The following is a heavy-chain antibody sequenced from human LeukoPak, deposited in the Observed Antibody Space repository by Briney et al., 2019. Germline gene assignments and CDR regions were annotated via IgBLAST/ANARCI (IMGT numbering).Heavy chain of an antibody. V-gene: IGHV4-61*02. CDR3: ARDRQWLVDY. D-gene: IGHD6-19*01. CDR2: ISAREST. J-gene: IGHJ4*02. CDR1: GGSLSSGGYY. Sequence: PSQTLSLTCTVSGGSLSSGGYYWSWIRQPAGKELEWIGRISARESTNYNPSLASRVTMSVDTSKNQFSLKLTSVTAADTAVYYCARDRQWLVDYWGQGALVTVPS.